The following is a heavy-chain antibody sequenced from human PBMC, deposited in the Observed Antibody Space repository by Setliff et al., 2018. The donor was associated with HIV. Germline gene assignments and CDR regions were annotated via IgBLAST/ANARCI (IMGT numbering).Heavy chain of an antibody. CDR3: ARDPRDCGNGVCYYLDS. J-gene: IGHJ4*02. CDR1: GGTFSSYA. V-gene: IGHV1-69*06. Sequence: ASVKVSCKASGGTFSSYAISWVRQAPGQGLEWMGRIIPIFGTANYAQKFQGRVTITADKSTGTAYMELSSLRSGDTAMYYCARDPRDCGNGVCYYLDSWGQGTLVTVSS. D-gene: IGHD2-8*01. CDR2: IIPIFGTA.